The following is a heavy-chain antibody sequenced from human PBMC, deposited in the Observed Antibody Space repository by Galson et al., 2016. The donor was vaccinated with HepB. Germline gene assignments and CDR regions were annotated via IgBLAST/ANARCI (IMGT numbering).Heavy chain of an antibody. J-gene: IGHJ4*02. CDR3: ARDRSSGSGSFGY. CDR2: IYHSGST. D-gene: IGHD3-10*01. Sequence: LSLTCTVSGGSISNSNYYWSWIRQHPGKGLEWIGYIYHSGSTYYNPSLKSRVTISVDTSKNQFSLKLSSVTAADTAVYFCARDRSSGSGSFGYWGQGTLVTVSS. V-gene: IGHV4-31*03. CDR1: GGSISNSNYY.